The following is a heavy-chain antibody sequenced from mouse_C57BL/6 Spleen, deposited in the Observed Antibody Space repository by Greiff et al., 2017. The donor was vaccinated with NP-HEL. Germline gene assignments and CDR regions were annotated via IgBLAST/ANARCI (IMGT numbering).Heavy chain of an antibody. CDR2: IDPSDSYT. D-gene: IGHD2-5*01. CDR3: ARRGAYYSINFDY. Sequence: QVQLQQPGAELVMPGASVKLSCKASGYTFTSYWMHWVKQRPGQGLEWIGEIDPSDSYTNYNQKFKGKSTLTVGKSSSTAYMQLSSLTSEDSAVYYCARRGAYYSINFDYWGQGTTLTVSS. V-gene: IGHV1-69*01. J-gene: IGHJ2*01. CDR1: GYTFTSYW.